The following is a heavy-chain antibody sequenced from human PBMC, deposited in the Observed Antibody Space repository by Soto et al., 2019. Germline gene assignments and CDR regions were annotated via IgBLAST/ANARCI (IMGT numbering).Heavy chain of an antibody. V-gene: IGHV3-33*01. J-gene: IGHJ4*02. Sequence: QVQLVESGGVVVQPGRSLRLYCAASGFTFSSYGMHWVRQAPGKGLEWVAVIWYDGSNKYYADSVKGRFTISRDNSKNTLYLQMNSLRVEDTAVYYCARGNGYFDYWGQGTLVTGSS. D-gene: IGHD2-8*01. CDR2: IWYDGSNK. CDR1: GFTFSSYG. CDR3: ARGNGYFDY.